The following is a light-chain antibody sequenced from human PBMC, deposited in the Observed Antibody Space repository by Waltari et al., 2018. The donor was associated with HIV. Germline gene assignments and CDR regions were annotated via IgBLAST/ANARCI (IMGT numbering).Light chain of an antibody. V-gene: IGKV4-1*01. CDR2: WAS. CDR1: QSVLYSSNNKNY. Sequence: DIVMTQSPDSLAVSLGERATINCKSSQSVLYSSNNKNYLAWYQQKPGQPPKLLIYWASTRDSGVPDRFSGSGSGTDFTLTISSLQAEDVAVYYCQQYYSTPDTFGQGTKLEI. J-gene: IGKJ2*01. CDR3: QQYYSTPDT.